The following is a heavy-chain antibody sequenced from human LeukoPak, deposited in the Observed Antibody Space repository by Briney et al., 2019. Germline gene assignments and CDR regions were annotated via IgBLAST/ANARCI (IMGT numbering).Heavy chain of an antibody. J-gene: IGHJ4*02. CDR1: GGTFSSYA. D-gene: IGHD4-17*01. V-gene: IGHV1-69*05. Sequence: SVKVSCKASGGTFSSYAISWVQQAPGQGLEWMGRIIPIFGTANYAQKFQGRVTITTDESTSTAYMELSSLRSEDTAVYYCARGTTVTTFLDYWGQGTLVTVSS. CDR3: ARGTTVTTFLDY. CDR2: IIPIFGTA.